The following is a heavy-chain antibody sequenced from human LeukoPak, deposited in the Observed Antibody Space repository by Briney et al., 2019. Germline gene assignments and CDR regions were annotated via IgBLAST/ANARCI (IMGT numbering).Heavy chain of an antibody. J-gene: IGHJ6*02. V-gene: IGHV3-23*01. CDR2: ISGSGGST. Sequence: PGGSLRLSCAASGFTFSSYAMSWVRQAPGKGLGRVSAISGSGGSTYYADSVKGRFTISRDNSKNTLYLQMNSLRAEDTAVYYCAKDSLTISYGMDVWGQGTTVTVSS. CDR1: GFTFSSYA. CDR3: AKDSLTISYGMDV. D-gene: IGHD3-9*01.